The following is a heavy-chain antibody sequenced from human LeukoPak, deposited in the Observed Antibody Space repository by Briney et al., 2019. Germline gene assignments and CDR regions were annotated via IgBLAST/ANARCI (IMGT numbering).Heavy chain of an antibody. V-gene: IGHV4-59*01. D-gene: IGHD3-10*01. CDR2: IYYSGST. J-gene: IGHJ4*02. CDR1: GGSIRSYN. CDR3: ARVKGVARFDY. Sequence: SETLSLTCTVSGGSIRSYNWSWIRQPPGKELEWIGNIYYSGSTNHNPSLKGRVTISGDTSKNQFSLNLSSVTAADTAVYYCARVKGVARFDYWGRGTLVTVSS.